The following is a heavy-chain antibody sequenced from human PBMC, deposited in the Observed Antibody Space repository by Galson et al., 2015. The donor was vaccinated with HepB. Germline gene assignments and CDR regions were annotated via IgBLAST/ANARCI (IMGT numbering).Heavy chain of an antibody. J-gene: IGHJ6*02. Sequence: SVKVSCKASGYIFTSYGISWVRQAPGQGLEWVGWISAYNGDTNYAQKFQGRLTMTTEISTNTAYMELRSLRSDDTVVYHCARETRFCSGGACSTPNRELLQCYWMDVWGQGTTVTVSS. CDR2: ISAYNGDT. V-gene: IGHV1-18*04. CDR3: ARETRFCSGGACSTPNRELLQCYWMDV. CDR1: GYIFTSYG. D-gene: IGHD2-15*01.